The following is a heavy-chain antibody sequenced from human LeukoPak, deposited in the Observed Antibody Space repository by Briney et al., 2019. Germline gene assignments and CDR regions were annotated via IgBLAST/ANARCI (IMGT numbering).Heavy chain of an antibody. CDR3: ARYRSEFDY. V-gene: IGHV4-39*07. D-gene: IGHD1-26*01. CDR1: GGSISSSSYY. J-gene: IGHJ4*02. CDR2: IYSSGST. Sequence: PSETLSLTCTVSGGSISSSSYYWGWIRQPPGKGLEWIGSIYSSGSTYYNPSLKSRVTISVDTSKNQFSLNLSSVTAADTAVHYCARYRSEFDYWGQGTLVTVSS.